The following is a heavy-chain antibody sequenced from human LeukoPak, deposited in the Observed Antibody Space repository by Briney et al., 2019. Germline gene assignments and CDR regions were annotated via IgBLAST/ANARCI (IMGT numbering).Heavy chain of an antibody. CDR2: ISGSGGST. D-gene: IGHD3-22*01. V-gene: IGHV3-23*01. J-gene: IGHJ4*02. CDR3: AKQYDSSGYYYPIDY. CDR1: GFTFSSYA. Sequence: VGSLRLSCAASGFTFSSYAMSWVRQAPGQGLEWVSAISGSGGSTYYADSVKGRFTLSRDNSKNTLYLQMNSLRAADTAVYYCAKQYDSSGYYYPIDYWGQGTLVTVSS.